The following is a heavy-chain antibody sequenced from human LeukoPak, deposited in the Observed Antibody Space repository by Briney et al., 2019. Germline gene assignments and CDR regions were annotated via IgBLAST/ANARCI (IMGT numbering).Heavy chain of an antibody. V-gene: IGHV4-38-2*01. J-gene: IGHJ3*02. CDR3: ARRKAAFDI. CDR1: GYSISSGYY. Sequence: SETLSLTCAVSGYSISSGYYWGWIRQPPGKGLEWIGSIYHSGSTYYNPSLKSRVIISVDTSKNQFSLKLSSVTAADTAVYYCARRKAAFDIWGQGTMVTVSS. CDR2: IYHSGST.